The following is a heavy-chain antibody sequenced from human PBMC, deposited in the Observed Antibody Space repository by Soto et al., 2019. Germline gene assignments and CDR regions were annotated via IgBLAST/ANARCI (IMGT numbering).Heavy chain of an antibody. Sequence: ASETLSLTCAVYGGSFSGYYWSWIRQPPGKGLEWIGEINHSGSTNYNPSLKSRVTISVDTTKNQFSLKLGSVTAADTAVYYCACLGYYGMDVWGQGTTVTVSS. J-gene: IGHJ6*02. CDR2: INHSGST. CDR3: ACLGYYGMDV. D-gene: IGHD2-2*01. CDR1: GGSFSGYY. V-gene: IGHV4-34*01.